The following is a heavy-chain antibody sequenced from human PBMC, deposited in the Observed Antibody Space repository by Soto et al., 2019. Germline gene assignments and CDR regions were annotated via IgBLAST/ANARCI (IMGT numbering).Heavy chain of an antibody. CDR3: ARDQGVVPAAIGDYYYYGMDV. Sequence: QVQLVQSGAEVKKPGSSVKVSCKASGGTFSSYAISWVRQAPGQGLEWMGGIIPIFGTANYAQKFQGRVTITAYKSTSTAYMELSSLRSEDTAVYYCARDQGVVPAAIGDYYYYGMDVWGQGTTVTVSS. D-gene: IGHD2-2*01. J-gene: IGHJ6*02. CDR2: IIPIFGTA. CDR1: GGTFSSYA. V-gene: IGHV1-69*06.